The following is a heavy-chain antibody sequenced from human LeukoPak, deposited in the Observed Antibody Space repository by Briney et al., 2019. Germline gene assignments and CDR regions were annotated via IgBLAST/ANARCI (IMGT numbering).Heavy chain of an antibody. J-gene: IGHJ4*02. Sequence: GGSLRLSCTASGFTFSSYAMSWVRQAPGKGLEWVSGIIANGVNTYYADSVQGRFTISRDNSKNTLYLQMNSLRAEDTAVYYCARDRVGATDYFDYWGQGTLVTVSS. CDR2: IIANGVNT. CDR1: GFTFSSYA. D-gene: IGHD1-26*01. V-gene: IGHV3-23*01. CDR3: ARDRVGATDYFDY.